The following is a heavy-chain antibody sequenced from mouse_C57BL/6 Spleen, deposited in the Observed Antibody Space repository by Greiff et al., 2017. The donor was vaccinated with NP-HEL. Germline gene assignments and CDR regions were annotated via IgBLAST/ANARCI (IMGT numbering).Heavy chain of an antibody. V-gene: IGHV1-61*01. Sequence: QVQLQQPGAELVRPGSSVKLSCKASGYTFTSYWMDWVKQRPGQGLEWIGNIYPSDSETHYNQKFKDKATLTVDKSSSTAYMQLSSLTSEDSAVYYGARWVTYLAYWGQGTLVTVAA. CDR2: IYPSDSET. J-gene: IGHJ3*01. D-gene: IGHD2-1*01. CDR3: ARWVTYLAY. CDR1: GYTFTSYW.